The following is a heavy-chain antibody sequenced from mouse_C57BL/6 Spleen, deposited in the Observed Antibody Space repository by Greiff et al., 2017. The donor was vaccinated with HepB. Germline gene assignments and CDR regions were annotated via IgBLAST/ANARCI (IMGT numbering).Heavy chain of an antibody. J-gene: IGHJ2*01. Sequence: VQLQQSGAELVKAGASVKMSCKASGYTFTSYWMHWVQQRLGQGLEWFAETNPTNGRTYYNEKFKSKATLTVDKSSSTAYMLLSGPTFEDSAVYYCARMKKLVATYFDYWGQGTTLTVSS. CDR1: GYTFTSYW. D-gene: IGHD1-1*01. V-gene: IGHV1S81*02. CDR3: ARMKKLVATYFDY. CDR2: TNPTNGRT.